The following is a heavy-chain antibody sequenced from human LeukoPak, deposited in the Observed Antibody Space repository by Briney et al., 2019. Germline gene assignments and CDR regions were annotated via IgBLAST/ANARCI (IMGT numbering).Heavy chain of an antibody. V-gene: IGHV3-23*01. CDR1: GFTFSSYG. J-gene: IGHJ6*03. D-gene: IGHD1-26*01. Sequence: GGSLRLSCAASGFTFSSYGMSWVRQAPGKGLEWVSAISGSGGSTYYADSVKGRFTISRDNSKNTLYLQMNSLRAEDTAVYYCAKDLTSGTDGYYYMDVWGKGTTVTISS. CDR2: ISGSGGST. CDR3: AKDLTSGTDGYYYMDV.